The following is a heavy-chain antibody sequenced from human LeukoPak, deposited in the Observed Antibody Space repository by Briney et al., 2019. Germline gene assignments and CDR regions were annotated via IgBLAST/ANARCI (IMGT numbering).Heavy chain of an antibody. CDR1: GFTFNVYA. Sequence: GGSLRLSCAASGFTFNVYAMSWVRQAPGKGLEWVSTITATGGSTYYADSVKGRFTISRDNSKNTLYLQMNSLRAEDTATYYCARDPDFYYYDSPGFNDAFDIWGQGTMVTVSS. D-gene: IGHD3-22*01. J-gene: IGHJ3*02. V-gene: IGHV3-23*01. CDR3: ARDPDFYYYDSPGFNDAFDI. CDR2: ITATGGST.